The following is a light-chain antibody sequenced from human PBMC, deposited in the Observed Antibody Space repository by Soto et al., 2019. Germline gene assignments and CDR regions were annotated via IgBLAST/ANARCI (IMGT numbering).Light chain of an antibody. Sequence: EIVLTQSPGTLSLSPGVRATLSCRASQSVSSSYLAWYQQKPGQAPRLLIHGASSRATGIPDRFSGSGSGTDFTVTISRLEPGDSGVYYCQQYGGSPLTFGGGTKVEIK. CDR1: QSVSSSY. J-gene: IGKJ4*01. CDR3: QQYGGSPLT. CDR2: GAS. V-gene: IGKV3-20*01.